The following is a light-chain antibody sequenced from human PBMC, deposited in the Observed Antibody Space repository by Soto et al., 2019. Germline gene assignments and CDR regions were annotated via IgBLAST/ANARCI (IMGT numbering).Light chain of an antibody. CDR1: QSVSSSY. J-gene: IGKJ4*01. Sequence: EIVLTQSAGTLSLSPGERATLSCRASQSVSSSYLAWYQQKPGQAPRLLLYGASSRATGIPDRFSGSGSETDLTLTISRLEPEDVAVYYCKQYGSSPLTFGGGTKVDIK. V-gene: IGKV3-20*01. CDR3: KQYGSSPLT. CDR2: GAS.